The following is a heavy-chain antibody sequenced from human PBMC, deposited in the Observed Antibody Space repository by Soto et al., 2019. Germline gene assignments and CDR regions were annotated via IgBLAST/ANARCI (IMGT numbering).Heavy chain of an antibody. CDR1: GFTFSSYA. D-gene: IGHD6-19*01. J-gene: IGHJ2*01. Sequence: GGSLRLSCAASGFTFSSYAMSWVRQAPGKGLEWVSAISGSGGSTYYADSVKGRFTISRDNSKNTLYLQMGSLRAEDMAVYYCARASAVAAPYWYFDRGGRGTLVTVSS. CDR2: ISGSGGST. V-gene: IGHV3-23*01. CDR3: ARASAVAAPYWYFDR.